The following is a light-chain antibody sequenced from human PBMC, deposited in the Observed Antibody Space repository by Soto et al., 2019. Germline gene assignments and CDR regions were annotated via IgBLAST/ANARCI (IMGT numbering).Light chain of an antibody. CDR1: SSDVGGYNY. V-gene: IGLV2-8*01. Sequence: QSVLTRPPSASGSPGQSVTISCTGTSSDVGGYNYVSWYQQHPGKAPKLMICEVTKRPSGVPDRFSGSKSGNTASLTVSGLQAEDEADYYCSSYAGSNNFVFGTGTKVTVL. J-gene: IGLJ1*01. CDR2: EVT. CDR3: SSYAGSNNFV.